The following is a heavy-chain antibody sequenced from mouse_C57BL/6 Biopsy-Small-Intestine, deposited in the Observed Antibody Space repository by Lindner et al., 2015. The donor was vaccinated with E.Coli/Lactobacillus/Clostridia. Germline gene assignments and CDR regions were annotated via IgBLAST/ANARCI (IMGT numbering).Heavy chain of an antibody. CDR3: ARDIYYDYEGYFDV. CDR2: IYPRSGNT. CDR1: GYTFTSYG. Sequence: VQLQESGAELARPGASVKLSCKASGYTFTSYGISWVKQRTGQGLEWIGEIYPRSGNTYYNEKFKGKATLTADKSSSTAYMELRSLTSEDSAVYFCARDIYYDYEGYFDVWGTGTTVTVSS. J-gene: IGHJ1*03. V-gene: IGHV1-81*01. D-gene: IGHD2-4*01.